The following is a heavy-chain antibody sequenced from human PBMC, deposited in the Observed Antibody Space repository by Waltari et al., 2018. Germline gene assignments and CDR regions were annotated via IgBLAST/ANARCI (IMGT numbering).Heavy chain of an antibody. Sequence: SSDTMHWVRQAPGKGLEWVAVISYDGSNKYYADSVKGRFTISRDNSKNTLYLQMNSLRAEDTAVYYCKCSSTRVDYWGQGTLVTVSS. CDR2: ISYDGSNK. D-gene: IGHD2-2*01. V-gene: IGHV3-30-3*01. CDR3: KCSSTRVDY. J-gene: IGHJ4*02. CDR1: SSDT.